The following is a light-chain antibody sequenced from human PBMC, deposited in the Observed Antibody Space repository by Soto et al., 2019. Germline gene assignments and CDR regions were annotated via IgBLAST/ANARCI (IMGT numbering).Light chain of an antibody. Sequence: EIVLTQSPATLSLSPGERATLSCGASRSVSSSYLAWYQQKPGLAPRLLIYDASSRATGIPDRFSGSGSGTDFTLTISTLEPEDFAVYYCPQYGSSPFTFGQGTKLEIK. CDR3: PQYGSSPFT. CDR2: DAS. V-gene: IGKV3D-20*01. J-gene: IGKJ2*01. CDR1: RSVSSSY.